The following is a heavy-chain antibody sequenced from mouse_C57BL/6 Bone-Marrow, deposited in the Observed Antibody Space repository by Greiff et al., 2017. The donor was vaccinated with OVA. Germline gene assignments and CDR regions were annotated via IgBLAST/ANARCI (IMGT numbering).Heavy chain of an antibody. J-gene: IGHJ4*01. CDR2: IYPGGGYP. Sequence: ESGAELVRPGTSVKMSCKASGYTFTNYWIGWAKQRPGHGLEWIGDIYPGGGYPTYNEKLQGKATLTADKSSSTAYMQFSSLTSEVSAIYYCAREGLYYAMDYWYQGTSVTVSS. CDR3: AREGLYYAMDY. V-gene: IGHV1-63*01. CDR1: GYTFTNYW.